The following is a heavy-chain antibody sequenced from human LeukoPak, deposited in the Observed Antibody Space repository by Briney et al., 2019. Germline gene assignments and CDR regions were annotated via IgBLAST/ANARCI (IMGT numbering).Heavy chain of an antibody. CDR2: MNPNSGNT. J-gene: IGHJ4*02. CDR3: ARERTAGPVRKYYFDY. D-gene: IGHD1-1*01. Sequence: ASVKVSCKASGYTFTSYDINWVRQATGQGLEWMGWMNPNSGNTGYAQKFQGRVTMTRNTSISTAYMELSSLRSEDTAVYYCARERTAGPVRKYYFDYWGQGTLVTVSS. V-gene: IGHV1-8*01. CDR1: GYTFTSYD.